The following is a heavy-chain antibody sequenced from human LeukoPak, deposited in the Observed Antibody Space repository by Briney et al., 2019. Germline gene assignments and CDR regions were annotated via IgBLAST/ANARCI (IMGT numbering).Heavy chain of an antibody. Sequence: SVKVSCKASGGTFSSYAISWVRQAPGQGLEWMGGIIPIFGTANYAQKFQGRVTITADESTSTAYMELSSLRSEDTAVYYCARELPRSSTSCYVDWFDPWGQGTLVTVSS. J-gene: IGHJ5*02. D-gene: IGHD2-2*01. CDR1: GGTFSSYA. V-gene: IGHV1-69*13. CDR3: ARELPRSSTSCYVDWFDP. CDR2: IIPIFGTA.